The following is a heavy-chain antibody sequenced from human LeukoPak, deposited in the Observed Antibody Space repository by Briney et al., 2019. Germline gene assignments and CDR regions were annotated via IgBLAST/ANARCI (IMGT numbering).Heavy chain of an antibody. CDR3: ARQTGSGLFILP. CDR1: GLTFSNYW. D-gene: IGHD3/OR15-3a*01. J-gene: IGHJ4*02. V-gene: IGHV3-74*01. CDR2: INSDGINT. Sequence: GGSLRLSCAASGLTFSNYWMHWVRQAPGKGLVWVSRINSDGINTSYADSVKGRFTISRDNAKNTLNLQMNSLRAEDTAVYYCARQTGSGLFILPGGQGTLVTVSS.